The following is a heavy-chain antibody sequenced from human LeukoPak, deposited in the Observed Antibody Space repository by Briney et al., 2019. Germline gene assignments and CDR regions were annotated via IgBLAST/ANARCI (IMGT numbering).Heavy chain of an antibody. J-gene: IGHJ4*02. CDR1: GFTFSSYA. CDR3: ATPMGRGWSRPIDY. V-gene: IGHV3-23*01. D-gene: IGHD6-19*01. CDR2: ISGSGGST. Sequence: GSLRLSCAASGFTFSSYAMSWVRQAPGKGLEWVSAISGSGGSTYYADSVKGRFTISRDNSNNTLYLQMNSLRAEDTALYYCATPMGRGWSRPIDYWGQGTLVTVSS.